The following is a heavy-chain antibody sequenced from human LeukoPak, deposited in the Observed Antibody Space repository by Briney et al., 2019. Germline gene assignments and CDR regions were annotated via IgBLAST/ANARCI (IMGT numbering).Heavy chain of an antibody. CDR1: GFSFRSFA. J-gene: IGHJ4*02. V-gene: IGHV3-23*01. CDR3: AKPGYSGTWFRNFDY. CDR2: VSGGGTTT. D-gene: IGHD6-13*01. Sequence: SGGSLRLSCVGSGFSFRSFAMSWVRQAPGKGLEWVSSVSGGGTTTWYADSVKGRFTISRDNSKNTLSLQMNSLRPEDTAVYYCAKPGYSGTWFRNFDYWGQGTLVTVSS.